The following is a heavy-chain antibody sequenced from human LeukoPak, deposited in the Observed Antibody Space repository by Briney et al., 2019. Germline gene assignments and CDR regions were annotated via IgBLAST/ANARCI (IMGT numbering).Heavy chain of an antibody. J-gene: IGHJ3*02. CDR3: ARLIQQSDAFDI. D-gene: IGHD6-13*01. V-gene: IGHV4-59*08. CDR1: GGSISSYY. Sequence: SETLSLTCTVSGGSISSYYWSWIRQPPGKGLEWIGYIYYSGSTNYNPSLKSRVTISVDTSKNQFSLKLSSVTAADTAVYYCARLIQQSDAFDIWGQGTMVTVSS. CDR2: IYYSGST.